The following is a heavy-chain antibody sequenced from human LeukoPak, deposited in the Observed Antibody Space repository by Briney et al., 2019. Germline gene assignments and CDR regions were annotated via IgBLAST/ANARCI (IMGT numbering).Heavy chain of an antibody. Sequence: KVSCKASGGTFSSYAISWVRQAPGQGLEWMGGIIPIFGTANYAQKFQGRVTITTDESTSTAYMELSSLRSEDTAVYYCVRLWDYSSGYNDYWGQGTQVTVSS. V-gene: IGHV1-69*05. CDR3: VRLWDYSSGYNDY. CDR1: GGTFSSYA. CDR2: IIPIFGTA. J-gene: IGHJ4*02. D-gene: IGHD3-22*01.